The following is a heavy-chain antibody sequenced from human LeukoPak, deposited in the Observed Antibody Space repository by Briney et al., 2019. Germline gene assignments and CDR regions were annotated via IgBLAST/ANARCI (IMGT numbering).Heavy chain of an antibody. D-gene: IGHD5-12*01. J-gene: IGHJ4*02. CDR2: INPNNGGT. CDR1: GYTFTGYY. Sequence: GSVKVSCKASGYTFTGYYMHWVRQAPGQGLEWMGWINPNNGGTNYAQRFQGRVTMTRDTSISTPYMELSRLRSDDTAVYYCARDSYSGYETFDYWGQGTLVTVSS. V-gene: IGHV1-2*02. CDR3: ARDSYSGYETFDY.